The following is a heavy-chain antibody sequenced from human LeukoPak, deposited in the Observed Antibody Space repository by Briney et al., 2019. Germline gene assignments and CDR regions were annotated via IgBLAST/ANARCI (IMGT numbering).Heavy chain of an antibody. CDR3: AKDHCTNGVCYMVY. CDR1: GFTFSTYA. Sequence: GGSLRLSCAASGFTFSTYAMSWVRQAPGKGLEWVSAISSSGGNTIYADSVKGRFTISRDNSKNTLYLQMNSLRAEDTAVYYCAKDHCTNGVCYMVYWGQGTLVTVSS. V-gene: IGHV3-23*01. J-gene: IGHJ4*02. CDR2: ISSSGGNT. D-gene: IGHD2-8*01.